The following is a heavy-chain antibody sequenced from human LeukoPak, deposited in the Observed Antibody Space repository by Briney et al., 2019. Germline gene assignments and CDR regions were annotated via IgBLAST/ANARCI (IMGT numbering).Heavy chain of an antibody. CDR1: GFTFSSYG. CDR3: ERDFSCSGGTFPLFHS. J-gene: IGHJ4*02. V-gene: IGHV3-33*01. CDR2: IWYDGSNK. Sequence: GGSLRLSCAASGFTFSSYGMHWVRQAPGKGLEWVAVIWYDGSNKYYADSVKGRFTISKDNSENTLYLQIRSLRAEHTAIYYCERDFSCSGGTFPLFHSWGQGTLVCVS. D-gene: IGHD2-15*01.